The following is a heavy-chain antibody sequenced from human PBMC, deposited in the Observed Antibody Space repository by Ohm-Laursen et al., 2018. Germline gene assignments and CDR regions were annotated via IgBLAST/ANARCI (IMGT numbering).Heavy chain of an antibody. CDR3: AEDVGVAFAYDS. CDR1: GFTFNNFG. Sequence: SLRLSCSASGFTFNNFGMHWVRQAPGKGLEWVAVVSYDERYKNYVDSVKGRFTVSRDNSKDTLYLQMNSLRNEDTAIYYCAEDVGVAFAYDSWGQGTLVTVSS. D-gene: IGHD2-15*01. V-gene: IGHV3-30*18. J-gene: IGHJ4*02. CDR2: VSYDERYK.